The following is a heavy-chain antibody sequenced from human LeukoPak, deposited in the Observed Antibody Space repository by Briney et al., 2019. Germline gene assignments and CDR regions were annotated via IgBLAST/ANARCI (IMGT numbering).Heavy chain of an antibody. CDR1: GFTFSSYG. J-gene: IGHJ4*02. CDR2: ISYDGSNK. D-gene: IGHD6-13*01. Sequence: PGGSLRLSCAASGFTFSSYGMHWVRQAPGKGLEWVAVISYDGSNKYYADSVKGRFTTSRDNSKNTLYLQMNSLRAEDTAVYYCAKQLDSSSWYYFAPYWGQGTLVTVSS. CDR3: AKQLDSSSWYYFAPY. V-gene: IGHV3-30*18.